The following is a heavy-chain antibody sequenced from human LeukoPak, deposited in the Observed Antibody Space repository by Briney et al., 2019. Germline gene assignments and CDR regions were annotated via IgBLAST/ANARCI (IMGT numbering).Heavy chain of an antibody. D-gene: IGHD2-15*01. CDR3: ARVVAATRLPFWFDP. CDR1: GYSFNAYY. Sequence: GESLKISCKGSGYSFNAYYIAWVRQLPGKDLEWMGAIYPGDSDTRYSPSFQGQVTISADKSISTAYLQWSSLKASDTAMYYCARVVAATRLPFWFDPWGQGTLVIVSS. CDR2: IYPGDSDT. V-gene: IGHV5-51*01. J-gene: IGHJ5*02.